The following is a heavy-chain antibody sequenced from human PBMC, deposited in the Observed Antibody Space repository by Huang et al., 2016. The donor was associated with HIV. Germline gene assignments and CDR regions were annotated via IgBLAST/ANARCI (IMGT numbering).Heavy chain of an antibody. J-gene: IGHJ6*02. Sequence: VESGGRSVQPGGSIKLSCVGSTFTFGAYWMSWVRQPAGKGREVVANIKQDESEKYYVDSVKGRFNISRDNARKVLFLEMDDLRVEDTAIYFCATKTAGMDIWGQGTTVTVSS. CDR2: IKQDESEK. CDR3: ATKTAGMDI. CDR1: TFTFGAYW. V-gene: IGHV3-7*01. D-gene: IGHD1-7*01.